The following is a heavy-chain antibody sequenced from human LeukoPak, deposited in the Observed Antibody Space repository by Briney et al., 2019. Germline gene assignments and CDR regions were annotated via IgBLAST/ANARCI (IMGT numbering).Heavy chain of an antibody. J-gene: IGHJ5*02. CDR2: MNPNSGNT. D-gene: IGHD3-22*01. Sequence: ASVKVSCKASGYTFTSYDINWVRQATGQGLEWMGWMNPNSGNTGYAQKFQGRVTITRNTSISTAYMELSSLRSEDTAVYYCARVPYYYDSSGYWSWFDPWGQGTLVTVSS. V-gene: IGHV1-8*03. CDR1: GYTFTSYD. CDR3: ARVPYYYDSSGYWSWFDP.